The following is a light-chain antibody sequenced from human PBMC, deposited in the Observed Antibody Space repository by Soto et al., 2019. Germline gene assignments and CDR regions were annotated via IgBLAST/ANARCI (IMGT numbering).Light chain of an antibody. V-gene: IGKV3-15*01. CDR3: QEYNTWPWT. J-gene: IGKJ1*01. CDR2: GAS. CDR1: ESVSSN. Sequence: EIVLTQSPATLSVSPGDRATLSCRASESVSSNVAWYQQKPGQTPRLLIYGASTRATGVPPRFSGSRSGTEFILTISSLQSEDFAVYYCQEYNTWPWTFGQGTKVDIK.